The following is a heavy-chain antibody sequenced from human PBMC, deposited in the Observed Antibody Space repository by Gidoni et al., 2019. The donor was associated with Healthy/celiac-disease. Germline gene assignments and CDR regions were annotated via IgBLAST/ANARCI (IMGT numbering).Heavy chain of an antibody. J-gene: IGHJ4*02. D-gene: IGHD3-16*01. CDR1: GGSISSSSYY. V-gene: IGHV4-39*01. CDR3: AGRTFMRY. Sequence: QLQLHESGPGLVKPSETLSLPFTVSGGSISSSSYYWGWIRQPPGKGLEWIGSIYYSGSTYYNPSLKSRVTISVDTSKNQFSLKLSSVTAADTAVYYCAGRTFMRYWGQGTLVTVSS. CDR2: IYYSGST.